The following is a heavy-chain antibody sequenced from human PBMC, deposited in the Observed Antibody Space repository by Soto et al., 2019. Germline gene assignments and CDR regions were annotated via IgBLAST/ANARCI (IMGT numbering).Heavy chain of an antibody. Sequence: EVQLLESGGDLVQPGGSLRLSCAASGFTFNSYVMCWVRQAPGKGLEWVSCISSDGAKIFYADSVKGRFTISRDNSTITLYLQMNSLRAEDTAVYYCASRGPNWGFFDYGGQGTLVTVSS. CDR2: ISSDGAKI. CDR3: ASRGPNWGFFDY. D-gene: IGHD7-27*01. CDR1: GFTFNSYV. V-gene: IGHV3-23*01. J-gene: IGHJ4*02.